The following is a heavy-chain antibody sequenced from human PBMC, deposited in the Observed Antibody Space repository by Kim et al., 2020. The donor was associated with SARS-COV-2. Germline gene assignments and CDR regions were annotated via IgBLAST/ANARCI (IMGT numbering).Heavy chain of an antibody. CDR3: ARASGGFDS. V-gene: IGHV3-74*01. Sequence: GGSLRLSCAASGFTFSSYWMHWVRQGPGKGLTWVSHINYDGSSTTYADSVKGRFTVSRDNAENTLYLQMNSLRADDTAIYYCARASGGFDSWGQGTLVTVSS. D-gene: IGHD2-15*01. J-gene: IGHJ4*02. CDR2: INYDGSST. CDR1: GFTFSSYW.